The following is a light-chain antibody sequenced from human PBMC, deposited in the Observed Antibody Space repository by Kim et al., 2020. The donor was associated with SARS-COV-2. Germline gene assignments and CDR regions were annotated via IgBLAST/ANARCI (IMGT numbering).Light chain of an antibody. CDR3: QQYSNWPLT. J-gene: IGKJ4*01. CDR1: QSVKTN. V-gene: IGKV3-15*01. Sequence: EIVLTQSPATLSVSPGERGTLSCRASQSVKTNLAWYQQRPGQTPRLLIYGASTRATGIPATFSGSGSGTEFTLSISSLQSEDYAVYYCQQYSNWPLTFGGGTKVEIK. CDR2: GAS.